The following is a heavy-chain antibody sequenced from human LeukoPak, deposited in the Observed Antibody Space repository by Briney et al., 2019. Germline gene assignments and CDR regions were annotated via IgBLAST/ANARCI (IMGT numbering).Heavy chain of an antibody. CDR1: GFTFSRYW. CDR2: INTDGSTT. D-gene: IGHD3-22*01. CDR3: ARVLSGSWDWFDP. J-gene: IGHJ5*02. Sequence: GGSLRLSCAASGFTFSRYWIHWVRQAPGKVLEWVSRINTDGSTTTYADSVKGRFTTSRDNAKNTVYLQINSLRAEETAVYYCARVLSGSWDWFDPWGQGTLVTVSS. V-gene: IGHV3-74*01.